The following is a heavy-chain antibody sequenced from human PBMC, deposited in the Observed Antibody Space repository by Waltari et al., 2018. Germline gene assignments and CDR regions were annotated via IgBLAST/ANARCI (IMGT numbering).Heavy chain of an antibody. Sequence: EVQLSESGGGVRQPGEALRLSCVASGFTFGTYAMSWVRQAPGQGLEWVSGISGIATSANYAESVKGRFTSSRDNSKNTLYLQMNSLRVDDTATYYCAKGGWGSWSHSPYYYDMEVWGQGTTVTVSS. V-gene: IGHV3-23*01. CDR3: AKGGWGSWSHSPYYYDMEV. CDR2: ISGIATSA. CDR1: GFTFGTYA. D-gene: IGHD6-13*01. J-gene: IGHJ6*02.